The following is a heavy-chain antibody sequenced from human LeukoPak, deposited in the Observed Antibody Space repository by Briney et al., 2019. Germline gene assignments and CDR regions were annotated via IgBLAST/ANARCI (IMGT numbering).Heavy chain of an antibody. CDR2: ISYDGSKK. CDR3: AKGSGWYGSINFYFGMDV. J-gene: IGHJ6*02. CDR1: GFTFSSYG. D-gene: IGHD6-19*01. V-gene: IGHV3-30*18. Sequence: RGSLRLSCAASGFTFSSYGMHWVRQAPGKGLEWVAVISYDGSKKYDADSVKGRFTISRDNSKNTLYLQMNSLRAEDTAVYYCAKGSGWYGSINFYFGMDVWGLGTTVTVSS.